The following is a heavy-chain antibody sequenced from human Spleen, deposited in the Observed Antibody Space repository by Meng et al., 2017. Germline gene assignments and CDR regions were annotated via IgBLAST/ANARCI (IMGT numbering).Heavy chain of an antibody. Sequence: EVRVGGGGGGLVKPGGSLRLSCVAAGLSFTDAWMSWVRQAPGKGLEWVGRIKRNSDGGTIDYAAPVKGRFTISRDDSKNTLYLQMDSLITEDTAVYFCATGAAAADHWGQGTLVTVSS. J-gene: IGHJ4*02. CDR3: ATGAAAADH. D-gene: IGHD6-13*01. V-gene: IGHV3-15*01. CDR1: GLSFTDAW. CDR2: IKRNSDGGTI.